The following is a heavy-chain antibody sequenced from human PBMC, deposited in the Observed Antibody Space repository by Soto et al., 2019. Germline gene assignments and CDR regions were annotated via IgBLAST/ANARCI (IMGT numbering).Heavy chain of an antibody. J-gene: IGHJ6*02. Sequence: SQTLSLTCAISGDSVSANTAAWNWIRQSASRGLEWLGRTYYRSKWNYDYAESVKSRMTITPDTSNNQFSLQLNSVTPEDTAVYYCVRQALATHALYGMDVWGQGTTVTVSS. CDR3: VRQALATHALYGMDV. CDR2: TYYRSKWNY. V-gene: IGHV6-1*01. CDR1: GDSVSANTAA. D-gene: IGHD2-2*01.